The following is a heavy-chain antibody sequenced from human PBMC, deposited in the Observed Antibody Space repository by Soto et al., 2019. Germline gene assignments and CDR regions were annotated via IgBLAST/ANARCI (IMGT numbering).Heavy chain of an antibody. D-gene: IGHD2-15*01. J-gene: IGHJ1*01. CDR3: AREKGYCSGGSCYPTDFQH. CDR1: GYTFTSYA. V-gene: IGHV1-3*01. Sequence: QVQLVQSGAEVKKPGASVKVSCKASGYTFTSYAMHWVRQAPGQRLEWMGWINAGNGNTKYSQKFQGRVTITRDTSASTAYMELSSLRSEDTAVYYCAREKGYCSGGSCYPTDFQHWGQGTLVTVSS. CDR2: INAGNGNT.